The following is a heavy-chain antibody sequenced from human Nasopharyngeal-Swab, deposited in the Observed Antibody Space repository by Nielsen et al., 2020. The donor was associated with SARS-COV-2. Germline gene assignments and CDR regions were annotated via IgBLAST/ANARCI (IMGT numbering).Heavy chain of an antibody. V-gene: IGHV4-34*01. CDR2: INHSGST. CDR3: ARWTTVTTRLDY. D-gene: IGHD4-17*01. J-gene: IGHJ4*02. CDR1: GGSFSGYY. Sequence: SQTLSLTCAVYGGSFSGYYWSWIRQPPGKGLEWIGEINHSGSTNYNPSLKSRVTISVDTSKNQLSLKLSSVTAADTAVYYCARWTTVTTRLDYWGQGTLVTVSS.